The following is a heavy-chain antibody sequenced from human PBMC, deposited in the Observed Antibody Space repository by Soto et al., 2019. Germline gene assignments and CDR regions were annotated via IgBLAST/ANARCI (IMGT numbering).Heavy chain of an antibody. Sequence: ASVKVSCKASGYTFTSYGISWVRQAPGQGLEWMGWINPSGGSTSYAQKFQGRVTMTRDTSTSTVYMELSSLRSEDTAVYYCARADPIDYWGQGTLVTVSS. J-gene: IGHJ4*02. CDR1: GYTFTSYG. CDR3: ARADPIDY. V-gene: IGHV1-46*03. CDR2: INPSGGST.